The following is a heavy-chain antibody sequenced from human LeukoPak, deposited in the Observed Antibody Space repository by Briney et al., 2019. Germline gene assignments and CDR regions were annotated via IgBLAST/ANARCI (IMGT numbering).Heavy chain of an antibody. J-gene: IGHJ2*01. Sequence: KIGESLKISCKGSGYSFTRKWIGWVRQMPGKGLEWMAIIYPGDSDTRYSPSFQGQVTISADKSINTAYLQWSSLKASDTAMYYCARRVVNNRNWYFYLWGRGTLVTVSS. CDR2: IYPGDSDT. V-gene: IGHV5-51*01. D-gene: IGHD4-23*01. CDR3: ARRVVNNRNWYFYL. CDR1: GYSFTRKW.